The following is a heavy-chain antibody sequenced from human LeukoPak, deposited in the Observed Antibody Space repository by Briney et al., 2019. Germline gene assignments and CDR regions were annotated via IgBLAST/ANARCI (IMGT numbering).Heavy chain of an antibody. CDR1: GLTFDDRG. J-gene: IGHJ3*02. V-gene: IGHV3-20*04. D-gene: IGHD1-1*01. CDR3: ARGYAALGFDI. CDR2: INWNGGST. Sequence: PGGSLRLSCAASGLTFDDRGMSWVRQAPGKGLERVSGINWNGGSTAYADSVKGRFTISRDNAKKSLYLQMNSLRGEDTALYYCARGYAALGFDIWGQGTMVTVSS.